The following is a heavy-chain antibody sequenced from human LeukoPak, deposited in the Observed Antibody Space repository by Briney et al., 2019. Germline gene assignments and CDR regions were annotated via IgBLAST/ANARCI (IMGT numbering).Heavy chain of an antibody. CDR2: INHSGST. V-gene: IGHV4-34*01. Sequence: KSSETLSLTCAVYGGSFSGYYWSGIRQPPGKGLEWIGEINHSGSTNYNPSLKSRVTISVDTSKNQFSLKLSSVTAADTAVYYCARGPSLWFGELPYYYYYMDVWGKGTTVTVSS. D-gene: IGHD3-10*01. CDR1: GGSFSGYY. CDR3: ARGPSLWFGELPYYYYYMDV. J-gene: IGHJ6*03.